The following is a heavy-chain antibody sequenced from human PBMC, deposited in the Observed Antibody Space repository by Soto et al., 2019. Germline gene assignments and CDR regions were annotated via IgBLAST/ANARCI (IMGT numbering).Heavy chain of an antibody. CDR2: IYPGDSDT. CDR3: ATVRYYYGSGSSLPYYYYMDV. CDR1: GYSFTSYW. V-gene: IGHV5-51*01. Sequence: PGESLKISCKGSGYSFTSYWIGWVRQMPGKGLEWMGIIYPGDSDTRYSPSFQGQVTISADKSISTAYLQWSSLKASDTAMYYCATVRYYYGSGSSLPYYYYMDVWGKGTTVTVSS. J-gene: IGHJ6*03. D-gene: IGHD3-10*01.